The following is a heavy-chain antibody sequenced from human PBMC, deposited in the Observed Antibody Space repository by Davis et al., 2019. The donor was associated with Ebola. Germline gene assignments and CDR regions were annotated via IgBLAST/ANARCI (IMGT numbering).Heavy chain of an antibody. V-gene: IGHV3-66*01. D-gene: IGHD5-18*01. CDR1: GFTVSSNY. CDR3: AKDGRYSYGKFDY. CDR2: IYSGGST. J-gene: IGHJ4*02. Sequence: GGSLRLSCAASGFTVSSNYMSWVRQAPGKGLEWVSVIYSGGSTYYADSVKGRFTISRDNSKNTLYLQMNSLRAEDTAVYYCAKDGRYSYGKFDYWGQGTLVTVSS.